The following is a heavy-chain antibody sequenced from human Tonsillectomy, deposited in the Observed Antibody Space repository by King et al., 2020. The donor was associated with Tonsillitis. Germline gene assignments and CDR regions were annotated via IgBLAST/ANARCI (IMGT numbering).Heavy chain of an antibody. V-gene: IGHV3-43*02. J-gene: IGHJ6*03. CDR2: ITGAGVTT. CDR3: AKVKSRYYYYYMDV. Sequence: VQLVQSGGGVVQPGGSLILSCAASGFTFCDFAMPWVRQTPEKVLEWVSLITGAGVTTYYADSVKGRFTISRVNSKNSLYLLMNSLTTEDTALYCCAKVKSRYYYYYMDVWGKGTSVTVSS. CDR1: GFTFCDFA.